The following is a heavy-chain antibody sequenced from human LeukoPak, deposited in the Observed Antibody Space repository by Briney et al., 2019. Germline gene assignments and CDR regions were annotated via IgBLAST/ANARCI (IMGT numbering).Heavy chain of an antibody. CDR1: GFAFSSYS. J-gene: IGHJ4*02. D-gene: IGHD3-22*01. Sequence: GGSLRLSCAASGFAFSSYSMNWVRQAPGKGLEWVSSISSSSSYIYYADSVKGRFTISRDNAKNSLYQQMNSLRAEDTAVYYCASLDYYDSSGYYLPFDYWGQGTLVTVSS. V-gene: IGHV3-21*01. CDR3: ASLDYYDSSGYYLPFDY. CDR2: ISSSSSYI.